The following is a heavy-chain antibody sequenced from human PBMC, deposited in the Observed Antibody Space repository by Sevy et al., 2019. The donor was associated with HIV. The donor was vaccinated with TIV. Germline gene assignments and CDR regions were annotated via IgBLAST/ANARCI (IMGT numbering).Heavy chain of an antibody. V-gene: IGHV3-30-3*01. D-gene: IGHD6-13*01. CDR2: ISYAGSNK. CDR3: ASPLIPGYSSSSDY. CDR1: GFTFSSYA. Sequence: GGSLRLSCAASGFTFSSYAMHWVRQAPGKGLEWVAVISYAGSNKYYADSVKGRFTISRDNSKNTLYLQMNSLRAEDTAVYYCASPLIPGYSSSSDYWGQGTLVTVSS. J-gene: IGHJ4*02.